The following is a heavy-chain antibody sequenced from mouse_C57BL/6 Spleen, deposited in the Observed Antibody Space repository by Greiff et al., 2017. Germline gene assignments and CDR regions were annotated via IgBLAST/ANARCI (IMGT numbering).Heavy chain of an antibody. J-gene: IGHJ2*01. V-gene: IGHV1-9*01. Sequence: VQLQQSGAELMKPGASVKLSCKATGYTFTGYWIEWVKQRPGHGLEWIGEILPGSGSTNYNEKFKGKATFTADTSSNTAYMQLSSLTTEDSAIYYCARFFITTVVAPYYFDYWGQGTTLTVSS. CDR2: ILPGSGST. CDR1: GYTFTGYW. D-gene: IGHD1-1*01. CDR3: ARFFITTVVAPYYFDY.